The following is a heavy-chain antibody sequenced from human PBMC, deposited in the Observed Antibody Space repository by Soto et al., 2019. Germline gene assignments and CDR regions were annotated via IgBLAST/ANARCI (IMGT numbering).Heavy chain of an antibody. J-gene: IGHJ3*02. Sequence: GGSLRLSCAASGFTFSSYAMHWVRQAPGKGLEWVAVISYDGSNKYYADSVKGRFTISRDNSKNTLYLQMNSLRAEDTAVYYCARDFPAVAGTDDAFDIWGQGTMVTVSS. CDR3: ARDFPAVAGTDDAFDI. V-gene: IGHV3-30-3*01. CDR2: ISYDGSNK. CDR1: GFTFSSYA. D-gene: IGHD6-19*01.